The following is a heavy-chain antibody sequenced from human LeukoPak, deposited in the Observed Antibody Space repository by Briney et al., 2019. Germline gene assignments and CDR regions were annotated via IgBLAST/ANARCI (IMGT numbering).Heavy chain of an antibody. CDR1: GYSIRSGYY. J-gene: IGHJ4*02. D-gene: IGHD5-24*01. V-gene: IGHV4-38-2*02. CDR3: ARDRDGYHLY. Sequence: PSETLSLTCTVSGYSIRSGYYWGWIRQPPGKGLEWIGSIYHSGSTYYNPSLKSRVTISVDTSKNQFSLKLSSVTAADTAVYYCARDRDGYHLYWGQGTLVTVSS. CDR2: IYHSGST.